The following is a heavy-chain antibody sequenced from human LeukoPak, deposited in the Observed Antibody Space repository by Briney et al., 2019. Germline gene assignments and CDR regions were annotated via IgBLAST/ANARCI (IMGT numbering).Heavy chain of an antibody. CDR2: IHYSGST. CDR1: GGSISSYY. Sequence: TSETLSLTCTVSGGSISSYYWSWIRQPPGKGLEWIGYIHYSGSTSYNPSLKSRVTISVDTSKNQISLKVRSATAADTAVYYCARDGAGRDGYSRWGQGTLVTVSS. CDR3: ARDGAGRDGYSR. V-gene: IGHV4-59*01. D-gene: IGHD5-24*01. J-gene: IGHJ4*02.